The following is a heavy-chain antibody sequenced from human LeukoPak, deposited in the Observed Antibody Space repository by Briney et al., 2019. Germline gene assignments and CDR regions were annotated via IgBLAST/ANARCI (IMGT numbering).Heavy chain of an antibody. V-gene: IGHV3-11*01. J-gene: IGHJ4*02. CDR2: ISTSGSPI. Sequence: GGCLRLSCAASGFTFSDYYMSWIRQGPGKGREWVSHISTSGSPIYYADSVKGRFTISRDNAKNSLYLQMNSLRAEDTAAYYCVRVTETILGDSWGQGTLVTVSS. D-gene: IGHD5-24*01. CDR1: GFTFSDYY. CDR3: VRVTETILGDS.